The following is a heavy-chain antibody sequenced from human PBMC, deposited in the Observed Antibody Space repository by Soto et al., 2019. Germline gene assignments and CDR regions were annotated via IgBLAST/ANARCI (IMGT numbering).Heavy chain of an antibody. CDR1: LFIVSDNY. V-gene: IGHV3-66*01. CDR3: ATRMTPAPY. J-gene: IGHJ4*02. CDR2: IYSGGGT. D-gene: IGHD4-17*01. Sequence: EVRLVQSGGGLVQPGGSLRLSCAASLFIVSDNYMSWVRQAPGKGLEWVSLIYSGGGTDYAESVKGRFTISRDNAKNTLYLQMNSLKAEDSGIYYCATRMTPAPYWGKGTVVTVSS.